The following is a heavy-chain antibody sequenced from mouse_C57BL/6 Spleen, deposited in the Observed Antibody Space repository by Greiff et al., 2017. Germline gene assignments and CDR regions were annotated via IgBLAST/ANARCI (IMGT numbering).Heavy chain of an antibody. Sequence: QVQLQQPGAELVRPGPSVKLSCKASGYTFTSYWMHWVKQRPGQGLEWIGVIDPSDSYTNYNQKFKGKATLTVDTSSSTAYMQLSSLTSEDSAVYYCARGAYFDYWGQGTTLTVSS. CDR2: IDPSDSYT. V-gene: IGHV1-59*01. CDR3: ARGAYFDY. J-gene: IGHJ2*01. CDR1: GYTFTSYW.